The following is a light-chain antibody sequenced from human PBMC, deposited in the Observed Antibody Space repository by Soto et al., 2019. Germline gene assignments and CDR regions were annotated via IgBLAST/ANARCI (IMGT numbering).Light chain of an antibody. CDR3: QQYGSSPIS. CDR1: QSVSSSY. CDR2: GAS. V-gene: IGKV3-20*01. Sequence: EIVLTQSPGTLSLSPGERGTLSCSSSQSVSSSYLAWYQQKPGQAPRLLISGASTRATGIPDRFSGSGSGTDFTLTISRLEPEDFALYYCQQYGSSPISFGQGTRLEI. J-gene: IGKJ5*01.